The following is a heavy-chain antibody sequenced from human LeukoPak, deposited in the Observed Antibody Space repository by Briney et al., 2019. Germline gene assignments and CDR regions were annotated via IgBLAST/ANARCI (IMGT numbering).Heavy chain of an antibody. D-gene: IGHD3-22*01. CDR3: ARVDYYDSSGYPGAFDI. CDR1: GGSISSGDCY. V-gene: IGHV4-30-4*01. J-gene: IGHJ3*02. CDR2: IYYNGGT. Sequence: SQTPSLTCTVSGGSISSGDCYWSWIRQPPGKGLEWIGYIYYNGGTYYNPSLKSRVTISVDRSKDQFSLKLSSVTAADTAVYYCARVDYYDSSGYPGAFDIWGQGTMVTVSS.